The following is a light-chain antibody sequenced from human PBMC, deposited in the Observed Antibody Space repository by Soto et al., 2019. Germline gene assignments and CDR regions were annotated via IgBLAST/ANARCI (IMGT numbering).Light chain of an antibody. Sequence: EIGLTQSPGTLSLSPGERATLSCWASQSVSSSHLAWYQQKPGQAPRLLIYGTSSRATGIPDRFSGRGSGTDFTLTISRLEPEDFAVYYCQQYGASPRTFGQGTQVGIK. CDR3: QQYGASPRT. CDR1: QSVSSSH. J-gene: IGKJ1*01. V-gene: IGKV3-20*01. CDR2: GTS.